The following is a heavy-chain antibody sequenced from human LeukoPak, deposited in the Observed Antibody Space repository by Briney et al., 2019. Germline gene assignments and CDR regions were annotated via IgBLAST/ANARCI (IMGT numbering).Heavy chain of an antibody. CDR2: MNPNSGNT. J-gene: IGHJ1*01. Sequence: ASVKVSCTASGYTFTSYDINWVRQAPGQGLEWMGWMNPNSGNTGYAQKFQGRVSMTRDTSTSTAYMELSSLTSEDTAVYYCARGGGSSWTQRGYFQYWGQGTLVTVSS. CDR1: GYTFTSYD. V-gene: IGHV1-8*01. CDR3: ARGGGSSWTQRGYFQY. D-gene: IGHD6-13*01.